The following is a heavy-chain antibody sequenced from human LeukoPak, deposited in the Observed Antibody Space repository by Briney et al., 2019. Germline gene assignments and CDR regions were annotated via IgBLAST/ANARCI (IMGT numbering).Heavy chain of an antibody. CDR2: ISSSSSYI. V-gene: IGHV3-21*01. CDR3: ARGVYRNDAFDI. D-gene: IGHD4-11*01. CDR1: GFTFSSYS. Sequence: GGSLRLSCAASGFTFSSYSMNWVRQAPGKGLEWVSSISSSSSYIYYADSVKGRFTISRDNAKNSLYLQMNSLRAEDTAVYYCARGVYRNDAFDIWGQGTMVTVSS. J-gene: IGHJ3*02.